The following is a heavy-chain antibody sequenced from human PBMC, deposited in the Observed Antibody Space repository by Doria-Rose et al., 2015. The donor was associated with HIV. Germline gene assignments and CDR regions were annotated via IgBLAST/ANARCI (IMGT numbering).Heavy chain of an antibody. Sequence: ISWVRQAPGQGLEWMGGIISMFGTANYAQKFQGRVTITADESTSTAYMELSSLRSEDTAVYYCASPVRMKLYYYYYGMDVWGQGTTVTVSS. CDR3: ASPVRMKLYYYYYGMDV. J-gene: IGHJ6*02. V-gene: IGHV1-69*01. CDR2: IISMFGTA.